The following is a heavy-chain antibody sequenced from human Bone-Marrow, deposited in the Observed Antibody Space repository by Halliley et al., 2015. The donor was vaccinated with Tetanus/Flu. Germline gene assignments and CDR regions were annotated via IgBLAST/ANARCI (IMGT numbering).Heavy chain of an antibody. D-gene: IGHD3-3*01. V-gene: IGHV4-34*01. CDR3: ATYDFLSGYYF. J-gene: IGHJ4*02. CDR1: GGSFSGYY. Sequence: TLSLTCAVYGGSFSGYYWSWIRQPPGKGLEWIGEINHSGSTNYNPSLKSRVTISVDTSKNQFSLKLSSLTAADTAVYYCATYDFLSGYYFWGQGTLVAVSS. CDR2: INHSGST.